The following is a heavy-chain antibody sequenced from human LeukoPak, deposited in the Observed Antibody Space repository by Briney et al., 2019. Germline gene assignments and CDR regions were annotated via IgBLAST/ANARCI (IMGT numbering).Heavy chain of an antibody. CDR3: ARGRMSTILFDS. V-gene: IGHV1-2*02. Sequence: ASVKVSCKASGYTXTGYYIHWVRQAPGQGLEWMGWITPNSGGTNYAQKFQGRVTMTRDTSISTAYMELSGLRPNDTAVYYCARGRMSTILFDSWGQGTLVTVSS. CDR2: ITPNSGGT. D-gene: IGHD5-24*01. J-gene: IGHJ4*02. CDR1: GYTXTGYY.